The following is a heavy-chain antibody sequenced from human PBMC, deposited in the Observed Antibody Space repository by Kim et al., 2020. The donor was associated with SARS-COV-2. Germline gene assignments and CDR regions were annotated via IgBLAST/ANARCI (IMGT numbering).Heavy chain of an antibody. Sequence: SETLSLTCTVSGGSISSYYWSWIRQPPGKGLEWIGYIYYSGSTNYNPSLKSRVTISVDTSKNQFSLKLSSVTAADTAVYYCARGNRYFDPLLGTYYYYGMDVWGQGTTVTVSS. CDR1: GGSISSYY. CDR2: IYYSGST. V-gene: IGHV4-59*13. D-gene: IGHD3-9*01. J-gene: IGHJ6*02. CDR3: ARGNRYFDPLLGTYYYYGMDV.